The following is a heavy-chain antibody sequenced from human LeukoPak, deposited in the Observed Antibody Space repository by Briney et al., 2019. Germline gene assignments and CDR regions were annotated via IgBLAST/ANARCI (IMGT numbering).Heavy chain of an antibody. D-gene: IGHD4/OR15-4a*01. CDR2: ISSSGSTI. CDR1: GFTFSSYE. V-gene: IGHV3-48*03. J-gene: IGHJ4*02. Sequence: PGGSLRLSCAASGFTFSSYEMSWVRQAPGKGLEWVSYISSSGSTIYYADSVKGRFTISRDNAKNSLYLQMNSLRAEDTAVYYCARGHDYGGHFDYWGQGTLVTVSS. CDR3: ARGHDYGGHFDY.